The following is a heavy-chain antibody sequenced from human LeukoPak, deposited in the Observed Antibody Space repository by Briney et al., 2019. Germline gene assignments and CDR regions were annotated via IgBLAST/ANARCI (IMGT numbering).Heavy chain of an antibody. J-gene: IGHJ4*02. V-gene: IGHV3-48*01. CDR3: ARGGSGSYYFDY. Sequence: GRSLRLSCTVSGFTVSSNSMSWVRQAPGKGLEWVSYISSSSSTIYYADSVKGRFTISRDNAKNSLYLQMNSLRAEDTAVYYCARGGSGSYYFDYWGQGTLVTVSS. CDR1: GFTVSSNS. CDR2: ISSSSSTI. D-gene: IGHD1-26*01.